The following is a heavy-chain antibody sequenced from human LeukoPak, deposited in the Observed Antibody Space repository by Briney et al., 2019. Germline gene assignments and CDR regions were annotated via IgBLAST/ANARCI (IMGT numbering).Heavy chain of an antibody. V-gene: IGHV4-30-2*01. CDR2: IYHSGST. CDR3: ARGGLAVAEGVV. J-gene: IGHJ4*02. Sequence: SETLSLTCAVSGGSISSGGYSWSGLRQPPGKGLEWIGYIYHSGSTYYNPSLKSRVTISVDRSKNQFSLKLSSVTAADTAVYYCARGGLAVAEGVVWGQGTLVTVSS. D-gene: IGHD6-19*01. CDR1: GGSISSGGYS.